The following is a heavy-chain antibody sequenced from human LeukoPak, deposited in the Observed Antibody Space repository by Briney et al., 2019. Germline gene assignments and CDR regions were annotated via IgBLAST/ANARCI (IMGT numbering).Heavy chain of an antibody. D-gene: IGHD3-3*01. J-gene: IGHJ4*02. V-gene: IGHV3-30*03. CDR3: ARDMGYYDFWSGFDY. CDR2: ISYDGSKK. Sequence: GGSLRLSCAASGFTFSNYNMNWVRQAPGKGLEWVTIISYDGSKKYYADSVKGRFTISRDNSKNTLYLLMNSLRAEDTAVYYCARDMGYYDFWSGFDYWGQGTLVTVSS. CDR1: GFTFSNYN.